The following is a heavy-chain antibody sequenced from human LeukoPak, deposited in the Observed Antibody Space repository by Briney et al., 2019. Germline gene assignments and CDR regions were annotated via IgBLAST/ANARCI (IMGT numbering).Heavy chain of an antibody. V-gene: IGHV3-7*01. CDR1: GFTFSTYG. D-gene: IGHD3-10*01. Sequence: GGSLRLSCAASGFTFSTYGMSWFRQAPGKGLEWLANIKQDGSEKYYVDSVKGRFTISRDNAKNSLYLQMNSLRAEDTAVYYCARATYMLRGIVDYWGQGTLVSVSS. J-gene: IGHJ4*02. CDR2: IKQDGSEK. CDR3: ARATYMLRGIVDY.